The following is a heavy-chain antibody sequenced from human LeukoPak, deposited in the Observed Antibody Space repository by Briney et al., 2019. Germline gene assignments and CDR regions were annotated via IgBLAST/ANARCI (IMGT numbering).Heavy chain of an antibody. D-gene: IGHD3-10*01. CDR3: AGGRGYYGSGSWYMDV. V-gene: IGHV1-2*02. Sequence: ASVKVSCKASGYTFTGYYMHWVRQAPGQGLEWMGWINPNSGGTNYAQKFQGRVTMTRDTSISTAYMELSRLRSDDTAVYYCAGGRGYYGSGSWYMDVWGKGTTVTISS. CDR2: INPNSGGT. CDR1: GYTFTGYY. J-gene: IGHJ6*04.